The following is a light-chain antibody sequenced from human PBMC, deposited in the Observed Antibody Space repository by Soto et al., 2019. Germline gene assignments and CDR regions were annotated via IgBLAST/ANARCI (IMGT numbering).Light chain of an antibody. CDR1: SSDVCTYDY. V-gene: IGLV2-14*01. CDR3: SSHTSVNTRV. Sequence: QSALTQPASVSGSPGQSIAISCTGTSSDVCTYDYVSWYQQYPDKAPKLIIYEVTQRPSGVSNRFSGSKSGNTASLTISGLQAEDEADYYCSSHTSVNTRVFGTGTKVTVL. CDR2: EVT. J-gene: IGLJ1*01.